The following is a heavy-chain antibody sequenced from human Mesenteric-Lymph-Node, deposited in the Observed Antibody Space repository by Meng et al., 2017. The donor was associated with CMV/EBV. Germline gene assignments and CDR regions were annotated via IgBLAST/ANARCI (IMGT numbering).Heavy chain of an antibody. Sequence: VRVSGKASGGTFSSFAMNWVRQAPGQGLEWMGGIIPGFATPNYAQKFQDRVTITMDDSTETAYMELSRLRYEDTAVYYCARLDSSGPWGQGTLVTVSS. CDR2: IIPGFATP. V-gene: IGHV1-69*05. CDR3: ARLDSSGP. D-gene: IGHD3-22*01. CDR1: GGTFSSFA. J-gene: IGHJ5*02.